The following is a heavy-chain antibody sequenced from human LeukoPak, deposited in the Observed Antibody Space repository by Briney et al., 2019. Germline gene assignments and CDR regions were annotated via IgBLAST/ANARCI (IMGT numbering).Heavy chain of an antibody. V-gene: IGHV3-23*01. J-gene: IGHJ6*02. CDR3: AKVPGEGYYYYGMDV. Sequence: PGGSLRLSCAASGFTFNSYAMSWVRQAPGKGLEWVSAISGSGGSTYYADSVKGRFTISRDNSKNTLYLQMNSLRAEDTAVYYCAKVPGEGYYYYGMDVWGQGTTVTVSS. D-gene: IGHD7-27*01. CDR2: ISGSGGST. CDR1: GFTFNSYA.